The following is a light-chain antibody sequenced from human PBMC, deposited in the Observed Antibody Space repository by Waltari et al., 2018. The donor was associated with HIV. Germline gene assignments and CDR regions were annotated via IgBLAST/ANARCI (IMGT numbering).Light chain of an antibody. CDR3: QSVDSSETCML. V-gene: IGLV3-25*03. CDR2: KDN. Sequence: SYELTQPPSVSVSPGQTARITCSGDGLSKQYVYWYQQKPGQAPVLVIYKDNERPAGSPERFSGSTSGTTVTLTISGVRAEDEGDYYCQSVDSSETCMLFGGGTKLTVL. J-gene: IGLJ2*01. CDR1: GLSKQY.